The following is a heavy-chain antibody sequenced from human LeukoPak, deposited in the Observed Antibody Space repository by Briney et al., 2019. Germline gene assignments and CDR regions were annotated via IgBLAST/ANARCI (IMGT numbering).Heavy chain of an antibody. J-gene: IGHJ5*02. Sequence: PSETLSLTCTVSGGSISSSSYYWGWIRQPPGKGLEWIGSIYYSGSTYYNPSLKSRVTISVDTSKNQFSLKLSSVTAADTAVHYCARDTMVRGAVLNWFDPWGQGTLVTVSS. CDR3: ARDTMVRGAVLNWFDP. D-gene: IGHD3-10*01. CDR2: IYYSGST. V-gene: IGHV4-39*07. CDR1: GGSISSSSYY.